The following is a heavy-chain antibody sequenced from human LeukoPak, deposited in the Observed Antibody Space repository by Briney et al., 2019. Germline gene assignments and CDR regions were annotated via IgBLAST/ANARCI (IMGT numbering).Heavy chain of an antibody. CDR3: ARGGRERYYYYYGMDV. V-gene: IGHV1-8*01. D-gene: IGHD1-26*01. J-gene: IGHJ6*02. Sequence: AASVRVSYEASGYTFTIYDINWGRQATGEGGEWMGWMNPKRGNTDYTQKLQGRDTITRNTSIRTAYMELSSLRSEDTAVYYCARGGRERYYYYYGMDVWGQGTTVTVSS. CDR2: MNPKRGNT. CDR1: GYTFTIYD.